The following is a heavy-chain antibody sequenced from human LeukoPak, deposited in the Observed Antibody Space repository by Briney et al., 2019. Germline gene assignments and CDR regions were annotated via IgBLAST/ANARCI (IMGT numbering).Heavy chain of an antibody. V-gene: IGHV1-18*01. CDR1: GYTFTSYG. D-gene: IGHD2-2*01. Sequence: ASVKVSCKASGYTFTSYGISWVRRAPGQGLEWMGWISAYNGNTNYAQKLQGRVTMTTDTSTSTAYMELRSLRSDDTAVYYCARYCSSTSCYDTSAFDIWGQGTMVTVSS. CDR2: ISAYNGNT. J-gene: IGHJ3*02. CDR3: ARYCSSTSCYDTSAFDI.